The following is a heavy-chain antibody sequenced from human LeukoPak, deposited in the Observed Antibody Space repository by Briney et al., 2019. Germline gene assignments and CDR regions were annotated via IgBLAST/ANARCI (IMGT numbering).Heavy chain of an antibody. J-gene: IGHJ6*02. CDR3: ARAMDV. CDR1: GFTFGTYG. CDR2: IKQDGSEK. V-gene: IGHV3-7*04. Sequence: GGSLRLSWKASGFTFGTYGMPWVRQAPGKGLEWVANIKQDGSEKYYVDSVKGRFTISRDNAKNSLYLQMNSLRAEDTAVYYCARAMDVWGQGTTVTVSS.